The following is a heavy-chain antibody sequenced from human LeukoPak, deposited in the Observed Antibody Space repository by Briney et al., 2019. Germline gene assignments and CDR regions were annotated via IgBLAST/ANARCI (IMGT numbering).Heavy chain of an antibody. J-gene: IGHJ6*02. CDR1: GFTFSSYA. CDR3: AKSPNYYYYDMDV. V-gene: IGHV3-23*01. CDR2: ISGSGGST. Sequence: GGSLRLSCAASGFTFSSYAMSWVRQAPGKGLEWVSAISGSGGSTDYADSVKGRFTISRDNSKNTLYLQVNSLRAEDTAVYYCAKSPNYYYYDMDVWGQGTTVTVSS.